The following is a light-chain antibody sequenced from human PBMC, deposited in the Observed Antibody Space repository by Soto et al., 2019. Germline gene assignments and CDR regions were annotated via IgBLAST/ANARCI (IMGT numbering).Light chain of an antibody. Sequence: DIQMTQSPSTLSGSVGDRVTITCRASQTISSWLAWYQQKPGKAPKLLIYKASTLKSGVPSRFSGSGSGTEFTLTISSLQSEDFAVYYCQHYNNWPTTFGPGTKVDI. CDR3: QHYNNWPTT. CDR1: QTISSW. J-gene: IGKJ3*01. V-gene: IGKV1-5*03. CDR2: KAS.